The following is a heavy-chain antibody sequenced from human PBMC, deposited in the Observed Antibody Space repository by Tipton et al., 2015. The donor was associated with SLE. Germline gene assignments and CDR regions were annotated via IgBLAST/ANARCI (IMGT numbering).Heavy chain of an antibody. D-gene: IGHD6-19*01. CDR1: GFPLINSA. V-gene: IGHV3-21*01. Sequence: SLRLSCAASGFPLINSAMAWFRQAPGKGLEWVSSISTTNYTYYADSVKGRFTISRDNAKNSLYLQMNSLRAEDTAVYYCAGSSGWTDAFDIWGQGTMVTVSS. J-gene: IGHJ3*02. CDR2: ISTTNYT. CDR3: AGSSGWTDAFDI.